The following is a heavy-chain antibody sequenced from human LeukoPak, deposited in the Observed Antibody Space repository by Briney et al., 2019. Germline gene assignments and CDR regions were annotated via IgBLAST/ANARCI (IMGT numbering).Heavy chain of an antibody. D-gene: IGHD3-22*01. V-gene: IGHV3-9*01. CDR2: INWNSDNI. CDR3: ARASYYYDTTGLGAVDI. Sequence: GRSLRLSCAASGFTFNDHAMYWVRQAPGKGLEWVSGINWNSDNIGYADSVKGRFTISRDDAKNSLFLQMNGLRTEDTALYYCARASYYYDTTGLGAVDIWGQGTMVTVSS. J-gene: IGHJ3*02. CDR1: GFTFNDHA.